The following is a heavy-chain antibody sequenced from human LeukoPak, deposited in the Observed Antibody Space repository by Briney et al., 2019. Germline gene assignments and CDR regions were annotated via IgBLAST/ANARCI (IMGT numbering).Heavy chain of an antibody. CDR1: GGSFSDYY. J-gene: IGHJ1*01. CDR2: INHSGST. Sequence: SETLSLTCAVYGGSFSDYYCSWIRQPPGKGLEWIGEINHSGSTDYTPSLKSRVTISVDTSKNQFSLKLSSVTAADTAVYYCAYSSPYQQRWGQGTLVTVSS. CDR3: AYSSPYQQR. V-gene: IGHV4-34*01. D-gene: IGHD3-22*01.